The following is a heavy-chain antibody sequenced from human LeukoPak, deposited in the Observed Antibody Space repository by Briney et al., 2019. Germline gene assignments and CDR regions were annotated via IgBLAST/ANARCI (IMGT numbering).Heavy chain of an antibody. Sequence: GGSLRLSCAASGFTFGSYNMNWVRQAPGEGLEWVSSITSGSSYKFYADSVKGRFTISRDNARNSLDLQMNSLRGDDTAVYYCARYCGTYSDFWGQGTLVTVSS. CDR2: ITSGSSYK. CDR3: ARYCGTYSDF. V-gene: IGHV3-21*01. D-gene: IGHD1-26*01. CDR1: GFTFGSYN. J-gene: IGHJ4*02.